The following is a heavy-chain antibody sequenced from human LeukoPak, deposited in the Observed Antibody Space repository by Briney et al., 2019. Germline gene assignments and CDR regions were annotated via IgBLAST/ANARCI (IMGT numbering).Heavy chain of an antibody. CDR3: ATYRQVLLPFES. V-gene: IGHV3-23*01. D-gene: IGHD2-8*02. CDR1: GFTFSNYA. Sequence: GGSLSLSFAASGFTFSNYAMSWVRQAPGKGLEWVSAISGSDGSTNYADSVKGRFTISRDNSKNTLYLQMNSLRAEDTAVYYCATYRQVLLPFESWGQGTLVTVSS. CDR2: ISGSDGST. J-gene: IGHJ4*02.